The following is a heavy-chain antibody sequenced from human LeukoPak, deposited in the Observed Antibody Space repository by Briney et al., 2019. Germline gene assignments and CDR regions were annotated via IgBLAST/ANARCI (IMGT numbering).Heavy chain of an antibody. D-gene: IGHD2-21*01. CDR2: INHSGST. J-gene: IGHJ5*02. V-gene: IGHV4-34*01. CDR1: GGSFSGYY. CDR3: AREPYSAPPT. Sequence: SETLSLTCAVYGGSFSGYYWSWIRQPPGKGLEWIGEINHSGSTNYNPSLKSRVTISVDTSKNQFSLKLSSVTAADTAVYYCAREPYSAPPTWGQGTLVTVSS.